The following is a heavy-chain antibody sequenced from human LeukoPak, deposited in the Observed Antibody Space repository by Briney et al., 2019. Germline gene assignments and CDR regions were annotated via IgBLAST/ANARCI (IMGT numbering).Heavy chain of an antibody. Sequence: GGSLRLSCVASGFTFRSYTMNWVRQAPGKGLEWVSSISSGSSDIYYADSVKGRFTISRDNAKNSLYLRMNSLRAEDTAVYYCVRTNYDVLTANYLLDHWGQGTLVTVSS. CDR2: ISSGSSDI. V-gene: IGHV3-21*01. CDR1: GFTFRSYT. J-gene: IGHJ4*02. D-gene: IGHD3-9*01. CDR3: VRTNYDVLTANYLLDH.